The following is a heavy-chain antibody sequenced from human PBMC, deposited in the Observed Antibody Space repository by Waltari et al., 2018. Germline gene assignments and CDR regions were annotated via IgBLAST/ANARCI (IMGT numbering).Heavy chain of an antibody. J-gene: IGHJ2*01. Sequence: QVQLVQSGAEVKKPGSSVKVSCKASGGTFSSYAISWVRQAPGQGLEWMGGIIPIFGTANYAQKFKGRVTITADKATSTAYMELISLRSEDTAVYYCAEGSYYPRAWYFDLWGRGTLVTVSS. V-gene: IGHV1-69*14. CDR2: IIPIFGTA. CDR1: GGTFSSYA. CDR3: AEGSYYPRAWYFDL. D-gene: IGHD1-26*01.